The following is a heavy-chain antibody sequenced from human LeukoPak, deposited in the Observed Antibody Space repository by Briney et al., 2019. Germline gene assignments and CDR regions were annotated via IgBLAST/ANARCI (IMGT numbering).Heavy chain of an antibody. V-gene: IGHV4-39*01. Sequence: SETLSLTCTVSGGSISNSDYYWGWIRQPPGKGLEWIGSIYYSGITYYNPSLRSRVTISVDTSKNQFSLKLSSVTATDTAVYYCHFKYCSSSTCFYYFDYWGQGTLVTVSS. D-gene: IGHD2-2*01. CDR3: HFKYCSSSTCFYYFDY. CDR2: IYYSGIT. CDR1: GGSISNSDYY. J-gene: IGHJ4*02.